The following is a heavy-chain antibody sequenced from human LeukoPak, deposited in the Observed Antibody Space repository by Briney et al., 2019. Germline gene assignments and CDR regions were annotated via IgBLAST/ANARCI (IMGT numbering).Heavy chain of an antibody. CDR1: GFTFSSYA. D-gene: IGHD2-2*02. V-gene: IGHV3-23*01. CDR3: AKAGHCSSTSCYKPFLRPFDY. CDR2: ISGSGGST. J-gene: IGHJ4*02. Sequence: GGSLRLSCAASGFTFSSYAMSWVRQAPGKGLEWVSAISGSGGSTYYADSVKGRFTISRDNSKNTLYLQTNSLRAEDTAVYYCAKAGHCSSTSCYKPFLRPFDYWGQGTLVTVSS.